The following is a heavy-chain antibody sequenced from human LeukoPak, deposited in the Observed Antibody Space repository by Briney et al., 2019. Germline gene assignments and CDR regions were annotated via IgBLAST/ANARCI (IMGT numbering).Heavy chain of an antibody. Sequence: PSETLSLTCNVSGGSISSSSYYWGWIRQPPGKGLEWIGSIYYSGSTYYNPSLKSRVTISVDTSKNQFSMKLSSVTAADTAVYYCARDLTIYGDYGSVNVNWFDPWGQGILVTVSS. CDR3: ARDLTIYGDYGSVNVNWFDP. V-gene: IGHV4-39*07. CDR1: GGSISSSSYY. J-gene: IGHJ5*02. CDR2: IYYSGST. D-gene: IGHD4-17*01.